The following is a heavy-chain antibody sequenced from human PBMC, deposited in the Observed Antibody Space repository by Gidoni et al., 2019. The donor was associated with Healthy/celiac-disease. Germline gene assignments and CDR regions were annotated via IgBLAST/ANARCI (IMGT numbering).Heavy chain of an antibody. Sequence: QVQLQESGPGLVKPSQTLSLTCTVSGGSISSANYYWSWIRQHPGKGLEWIGYIYYSGSTYYNPSLKSRVIISVDTSKNQFSLKLSSVTAADTAVYYCARGMATIDTAFDIWGQGTMVTVSS. CDR1: GGSISSANYY. CDR2: IYYSGST. J-gene: IGHJ3*02. CDR3: ARGMATIDTAFDI. D-gene: IGHD5-12*01. V-gene: IGHV4-31*03.